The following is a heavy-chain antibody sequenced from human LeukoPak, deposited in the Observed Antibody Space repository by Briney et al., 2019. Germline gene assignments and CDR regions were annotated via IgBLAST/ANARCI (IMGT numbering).Heavy chain of an antibody. CDR2: IGRAGDT. D-gene: IGHD6-19*01. J-gene: IGHJ6*02. Sequence: SGGSLRLSCAAAGFTFSAYDMHWVRQATGKGLEWVSYIGRAGDTYYAGSVKGRFTISREDATNSLFPQMNSLGVGDTAVYYCARDSSGWGLAVWGQGTTVTVSS. V-gene: IGHV3-13*04. CDR3: ARDSSGWGLAV. CDR1: GFTFSAYD.